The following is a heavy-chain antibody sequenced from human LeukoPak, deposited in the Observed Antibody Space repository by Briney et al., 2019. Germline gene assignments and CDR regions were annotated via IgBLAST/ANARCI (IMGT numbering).Heavy chain of an antibody. J-gene: IGHJ6*02. D-gene: IGHD3-9*01. CDR3: ASVLRYFDWVWPTDGMDV. V-gene: IGHV3-23*01. CDR1: GFTFSSYA. Sequence: PGGSLRLSCAASGFTFSSYAMSWVRQAPGKGLEWVSAISGSGGSTYYADSVKARFTISRDNSKHTLYLQMNSLRAEDTAVYYCASVLRYFDWVWPTDGMDVWGQGTTVTVSS. CDR2: ISGSGGST.